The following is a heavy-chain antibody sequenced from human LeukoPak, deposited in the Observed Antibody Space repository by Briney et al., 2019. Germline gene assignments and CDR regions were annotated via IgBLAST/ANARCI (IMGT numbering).Heavy chain of an antibody. J-gene: IGHJ4*02. CDR2: IKQDGSEK. CDR3: ARDARRIAAAGDFDY. CDR1: GFTFSSYW. Sequence: PGGSLRLSCAASGFTFSSYWMSWVRRAPGKGLEWVANIKQDGSEKYYVDSVKGRFTISRDNAKNSLYLQMNSLRAEDTAVYYCARDARRIAAAGDFDYWGQGTLVTVSS. V-gene: IGHV3-7*01. D-gene: IGHD6-13*01.